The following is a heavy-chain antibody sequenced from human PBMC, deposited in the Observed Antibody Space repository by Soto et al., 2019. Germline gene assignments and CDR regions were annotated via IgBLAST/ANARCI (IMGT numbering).Heavy chain of an antibody. J-gene: IGHJ6*02. CDR2: ISYDGSNK. V-gene: IGHV3-30-3*01. Sequence: QVQLVESGGGVVQPGRSLRLSCAASGFTFSSYAMHWVRQAPGKGLEWVAVISYDGSNKYYADSVKGRFTISRDNSKTTLYLQMNSLRAEDTAVYYCARDLAVTSYYYYGMDVWGQGTTVTVSS. D-gene: IGHD6-19*01. CDR3: ARDLAVTSYYYYGMDV. CDR1: GFTFSSYA.